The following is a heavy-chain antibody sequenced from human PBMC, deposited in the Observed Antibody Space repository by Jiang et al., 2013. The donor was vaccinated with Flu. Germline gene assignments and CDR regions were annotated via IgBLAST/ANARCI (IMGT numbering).Heavy chain of an antibody. Sequence: SGAEVKKPGSSVKVSCKASGGTFSSYTISWVRQAPGQGLEWMGRIIPILGIANYAQKFQGRVTITADKSTSTAYMELSSLRSEDTAVYYCARPSGSSGYHESEGFDYWGQGTLVTVSS. CDR2: IIPILGIA. CDR3: ARPSGSSGYHESEGFDY. D-gene: IGHD3-22*01. V-gene: IGHV1-69*04. CDR1: GGTFSSYT. J-gene: IGHJ4*02.